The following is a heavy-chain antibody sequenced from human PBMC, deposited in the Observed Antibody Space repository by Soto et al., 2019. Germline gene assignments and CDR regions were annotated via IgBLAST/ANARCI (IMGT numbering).Heavy chain of an antibody. D-gene: IGHD1-26*01. J-gene: IGHJ4*02. CDR1: GDSIRNNDFY. CDR2: IFYTGST. Sequence: PSETLSLTCTVSGDSIRNNDFYWGLIRQPPGKGLEWIGSIFYTGSTYYNPSLKSRVTISVDKSKNQFSLKLTSVTAADTAIYYCARLTVGMTPIDFWGQGVLVTVSS. V-gene: IGHV4-39*01. CDR3: ARLTVGMTPIDF.